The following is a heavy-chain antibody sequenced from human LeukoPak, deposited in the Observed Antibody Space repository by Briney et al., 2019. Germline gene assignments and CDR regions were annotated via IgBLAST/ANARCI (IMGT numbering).Heavy chain of an antibody. CDR1: GFTVSSNY. CDR2: IYSGGRT. J-gene: IGHJ6*02. D-gene: IGHD5-18*01. CDR3: TKSFDTAFVYYYLVKDG. V-gene: IGHV3-66*02. Sequence: GGSLRLSCAASGFTVSSNYMSWVHQAPGKGLEWVSVIYSGGRTYYADSVKGRFTISRDNSKNTLYLQMNSLRAEDTAVYYCTKSFDTAFVYYYLVKDGLGQGTTVNVSS.